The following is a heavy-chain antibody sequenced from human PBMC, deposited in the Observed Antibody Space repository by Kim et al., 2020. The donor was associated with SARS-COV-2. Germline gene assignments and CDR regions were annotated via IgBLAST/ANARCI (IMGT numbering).Heavy chain of an antibody. CDR2: ST. J-gene: IGHJ4*02. V-gene: IGHV3-53*01. D-gene: IGHD6-13*01. Sequence: STYYADSVKGRFTISRDNSKNTLYLQMNSLRAEDTAVYYCARGSSSWYLDWGQGTLVTVSS. CDR3: ARGSSSWYLD.